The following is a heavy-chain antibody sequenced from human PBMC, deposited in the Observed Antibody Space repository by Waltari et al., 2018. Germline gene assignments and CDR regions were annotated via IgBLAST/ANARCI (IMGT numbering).Heavy chain of an antibody. D-gene: IGHD3-16*01. Sequence: VKLVESGGGLVQPGGSRRRSGPASRFVFSRSWMAWVRQAPGKGLEWVANINQDGSVRNYVGSVKGRFTISRDNGENSLFLQMNNLRAEDTALYYCARDAYSHPDYWGQGILVTVSS. CDR1: RFVFSRSW. V-gene: IGHV3-7*04. CDR3: ARDAYSHPDY. J-gene: IGHJ4*02. CDR2: INQDGSVR.